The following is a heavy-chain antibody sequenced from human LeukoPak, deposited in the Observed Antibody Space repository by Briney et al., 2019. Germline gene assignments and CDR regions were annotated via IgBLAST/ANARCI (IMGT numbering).Heavy chain of an antibody. J-gene: IGHJ4*02. CDR3: ARVVRSMITFGGVIGGVYYFDY. D-gene: IGHD3-16*02. V-gene: IGHV4-61*09. Sequence: SETLSLTCTVSGGSINSGNYKWTWIRQPAGKGLEWIGHIHTSGSTNFNPSLKSRVTISVDTSKNQFSLKLSSVTAADTAVYYCARVVRSMITFGGVIGGVYYFDYWGQGTLVTVSS. CDR1: GGSINSGNYK. CDR2: IHTSGST.